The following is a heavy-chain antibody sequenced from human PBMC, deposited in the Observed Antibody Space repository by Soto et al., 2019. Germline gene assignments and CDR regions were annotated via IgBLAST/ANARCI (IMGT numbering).Heavy chain of an antibody. Sequence: SETLSLTCTVSGGSISSAYWSWIRQPPGKGLEWIGYMYKTGSTVYNPSLKSRVTISVDTSKNQFYLKVNSVTAADTAVYYCASRKSSPYFDYWGQGTLVTVSS. J-gene: IGHJ4*02. CDR2: MYKTGST. V-gene: IGHV4-59*03. D-gene: IGHD3-10*01. CDR3: ASRKSSPYFDY. CDR1: GGSISSAY.